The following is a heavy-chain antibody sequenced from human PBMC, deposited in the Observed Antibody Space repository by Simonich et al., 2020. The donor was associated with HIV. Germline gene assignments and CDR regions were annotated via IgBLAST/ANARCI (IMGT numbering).Heavy chain of an antibody. J-gene: IGHJ4*02. Sequence: QVQLQQWGAGLLKPSETLSLTCAVYGGSFSGNYWSWIRQPPGKGLEWIGEINHSGNNNAKSSLNSRATISVDKSKNQFSLKLSSVTAADTAIYYCARRDRELILYFDYWGQGNLVTVSS. V-gene: IGHV4-34*04. CDR1: GGSFSGNY. CDR2: INHSGNN. CDR3: ARRDRELILYFDY. D-gene: IGHD3-3*01.